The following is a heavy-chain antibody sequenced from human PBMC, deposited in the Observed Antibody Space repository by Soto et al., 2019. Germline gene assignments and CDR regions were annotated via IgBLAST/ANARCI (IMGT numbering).Heavy chain of an antibody. D-gene: IGHD3-22*01. Sequence: AGSMSLSCPASRLSFARYSMHWASQAHGKGLEWVAATWYDGSNKDYGDSVKGRFTISRDNSKNTLYLQMNSLRAEDTAVYYCARSLESYYDTTGDFGYYGMAVWGQGTTVTVSS. CDR1: RLSFARYS. CDR3: ARSLESYYDTTGDFGYYGMAV. CDR2: TWYDGSNK. J-gene: IGHJ6*02. V-gene: IGHV3-33*01.